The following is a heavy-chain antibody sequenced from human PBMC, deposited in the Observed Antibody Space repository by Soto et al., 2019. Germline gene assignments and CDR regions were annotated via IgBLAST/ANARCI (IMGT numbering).Heavy chain of an antibody. J-gene: IGHJ4*02. V-gene: IGHV1-69*01. CDR3: GRGRTNYYDSGCYYPSLDY. CDR2: IIPIFGTA. Sequence: QVQLVQSGAEVKKPGSSVQVSCKASGGTFSSYAISWVRQAPGQGLEWMGGIIPIFGTANYAQKLQGRVPITVDESQSTAYMGLSSVRSEDTALYYCGRGRTNYYDSGCYYPSLDYWGQGTLVTVSS. D-gene: IGHD3-22*01. CDR1: GGTFSSYA.